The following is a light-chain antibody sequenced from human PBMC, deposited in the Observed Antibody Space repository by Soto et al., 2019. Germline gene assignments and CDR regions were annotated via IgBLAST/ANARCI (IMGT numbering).Light chain of an antibody. CDR3: MQGSHWPPT. Sequence: DVVMTQSPLSLPATLGQPASISCRSSQSLVHSNGNTYLIWFHQRPGQSPRRLIYQVSQRNAGVPERCSGSGSVTDFTLKISRVEAEDVGIYYCMQGSHWPPTFGPGTKVDIK. CDR1: QSLVHSNGNTY. CDR2: QVS. V-gene: IGKV2-30*02. J-gene: IGKJ3*01.